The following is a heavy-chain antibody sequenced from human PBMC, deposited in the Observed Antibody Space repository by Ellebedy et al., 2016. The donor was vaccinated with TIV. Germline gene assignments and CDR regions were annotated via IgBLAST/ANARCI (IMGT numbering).Heavy chain of an antibody. D-gene: IGHD2-2*01. CDR2: ISYDGSNK. CDR1: GFTFSDYA. J-gene: IGHJ6*03. CDR3: ARGRYCSGTSCSFYYHMDV. Sequence: PGGSLRLSCAASGFTFSDYAMHWVRQAPGMGLEWVALISYDGSNKYYADSVKGRFTISRDNSNNTLYLQMNSLRAEDTAVYLCARGRYCSGTSCSFYYHMDVWGKGTTVTVSS. V-gene: IGHV3-30*04.